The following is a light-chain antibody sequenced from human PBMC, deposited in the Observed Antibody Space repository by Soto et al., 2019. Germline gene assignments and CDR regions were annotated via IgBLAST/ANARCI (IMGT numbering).Light chain of an antibody. CDR2: AAS. CDR3: QQSYSTPRT. CDR1: QSISSY. Sequence: DIQMTQSPSSLSASVGDRVIITCRASQSISSYLNWYQQKPGKAPKLLIYAASSLQSGVPSRFSCSGSGTDFTLTISSLQPEDFATYYCQQSYSTPRTFGQGTKVDIK. J-gene: IGKJ1*01. V-gene: IGKV1-39*01.